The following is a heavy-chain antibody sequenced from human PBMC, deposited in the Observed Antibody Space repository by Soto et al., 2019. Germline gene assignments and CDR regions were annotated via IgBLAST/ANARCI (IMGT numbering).Heavy chain of an antibody. CDR2: IYYSGST. D-gene: IGHD1-1*01. V-gene: IGHV4-59*01. J-gene: IGHJ4*02. CDR1: GGSISSYY. Sequence: PSETLSLTCTVSGGSISSYYWSWIRQPPGKGLEWIGYIYYSGSTNYNPSLKSRVTISVDTSKNQFSLQLTSVTVADTAVYYCATSYGNARYTYWGQATQVTASS. CDR3: ATSYGNARYTY.